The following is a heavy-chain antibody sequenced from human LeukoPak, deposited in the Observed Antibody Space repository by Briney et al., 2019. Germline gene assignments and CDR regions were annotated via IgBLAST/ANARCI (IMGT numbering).Heavy chain of an antibody. CDR1: GYTFTSYG. Sequence: ASVKVSCKASGYTFTSYGISWVRQAPGQGLEWMGWISAYNGNTNYAQKLQGRVTMTTDTSTSTAYMELRSLRSDDTALYYCAKYSSGWVNDYWGQGTLVTVSS. V-gene: IGHV1-18*01. D-gene: IGHD6-19*01. CDR3: AKYSSGWVNDY. CDR2: ISAYNGNT. J-gene: IGHJ4*02.